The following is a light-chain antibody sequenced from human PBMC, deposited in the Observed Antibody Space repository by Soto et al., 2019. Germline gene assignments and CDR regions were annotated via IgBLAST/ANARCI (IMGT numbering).Light chain of an antibody. J-gene: IGKJ5*01. CDR3: QEYDASPIT. Sequence: EIVLTQSPDTLSLSPGERATLSCMASQSIRSERLAWYQQKPGQAPRLVIFDAFNRASGMPERFSGSGSGTDFTLTITRLEPEDFAVYYCQEYDASPITFGLGTRLEI. V-gene: IGKV3-20*01. CDR2: DAF. CDR1: QSIRSER.